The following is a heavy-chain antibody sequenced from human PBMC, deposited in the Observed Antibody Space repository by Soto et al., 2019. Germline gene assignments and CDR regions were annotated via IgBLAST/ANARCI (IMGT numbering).Heavy chain of an antibody. CDR2: IYYSGST. CDR3: ARRYGGTFDY. J-gene: IGHJ4*02. D-gene: IGHD2-15*01. Sequence: SETLYITCTVSGGSISSGGYSWRWIRQHPGKGLEWIGYIYYSGSTNYNPSLKSRVTISVDTSKNQFSLKLSSVTAADTAVYYCARRYGGTFDYWGQGTLVTVSS. CDR1: GGSISSGGYS. V-gene: IGHV4-61*08.